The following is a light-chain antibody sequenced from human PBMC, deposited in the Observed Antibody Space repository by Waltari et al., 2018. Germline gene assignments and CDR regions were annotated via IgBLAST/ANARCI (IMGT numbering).Light chain of an antibody. CDR1: QSVSSN. V-gene: IGKV3-15*01. CDR3: QQYNKWPPWT. CDR2: GAS. J-gene: IGKJ1*01. Sequence: EIAITQSPATLSVSPGERATLSCKASQSVSSNLAWYQQKPGQAPRLLIYGASTRATGIPARFSGSGSGTEVTLNISSLQSEDVADYYCQQYNKWPPWTFGQGTKVEIK.